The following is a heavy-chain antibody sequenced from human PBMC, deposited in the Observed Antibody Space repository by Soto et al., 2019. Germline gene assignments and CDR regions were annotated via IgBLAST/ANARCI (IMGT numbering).Heavy chain of an antibody. CDR3: TRVTPTGTNSSKWFDR. V-gene: IGHV1-2*02. CDR1: GYTFTDHY. D-gene: IGHD1-1*01. J-gene: IGHJ5*02. CDR2: IQPNSGDT. Sequence: QVQLVQSGAEVKEPGASMKVSCKASGYTFTDHYINWVRQAPGQGPEYMGWIQPNSGDTKYVQRFQSRLIMTRDTSINTAYMEIRRLESDDTAVNDCTRVTPTGTNSSKWFDRWGQGTLVTVYS.